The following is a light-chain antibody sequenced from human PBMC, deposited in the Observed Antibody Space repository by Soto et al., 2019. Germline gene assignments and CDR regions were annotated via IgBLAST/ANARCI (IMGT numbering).Light chain of an antibody. CDR3: QQYNSYLLT. CDR1: QSISSW. V-gene: IGKV1-5*03. CDR2: KAS. Sequence: DIQMTQSPSTLSASVGDRVTITCRASQSISSWLAWYQQKPGKAPKLLIYKASSLESGVPSRFSGSGSGTEFTLTIRSLQPDDFATYYCQQYNSYLLTFGGGTKVEIK. J-gene: IGKJ4*02.